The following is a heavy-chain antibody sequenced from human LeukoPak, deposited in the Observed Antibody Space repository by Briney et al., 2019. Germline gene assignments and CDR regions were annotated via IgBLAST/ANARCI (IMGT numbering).Heavy chain of an antibody. CDR3: SRLGYSGYDYQNNLFAP. J-gene: IGHJ5*01. Sequence: GESLQISCQGSGNSFTNYWIAWVGPVPGKGLEWMGIIYPADSDTAYSPSFQGQVTISADTSISTAYLQWSSLKASDTAMYYCSRLGYSGYDYQNNLFAPWGQGTLVTVSS. CDR2: IYPADSDT. V-gene: IGHV5-51*01. CDR1: GNSFTNYW. D-gene: IGHD5-12*01.